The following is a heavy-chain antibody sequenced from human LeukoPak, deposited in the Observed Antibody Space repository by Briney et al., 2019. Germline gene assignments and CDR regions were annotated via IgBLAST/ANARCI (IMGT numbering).Heavy chain of an antibody. CDR2: INHSGST. V-gene: IGHV4-34*01. CDR1: GGSFSGYY. J-gene: IGHJ4*02. Sequence: SETLSLACAVYGGSFSGYYWSWIRQPPGKGLEWIGEINHSGSTNYNPSLKSRVTISVDTSKNQFSLKLSSVTAADTAVYYCARGGGWGNWNDAVDYWGQGTLVTVSS. CDR3: ARGGGWGNWNDAVDY. D-gene: IGHD1-1*01.